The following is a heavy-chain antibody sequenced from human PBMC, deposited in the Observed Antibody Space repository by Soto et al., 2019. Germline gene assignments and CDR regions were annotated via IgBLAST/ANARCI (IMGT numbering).Heavy chain of an antibody. CDR2: IYYSGST. V-gene: IGHV4-61*01. Sequence: QVQLQESGPGLVKPSETLSLTCTVSGGSVSSGSYYWSWIRQPPGKGLEWIGYIYYSGSTNYNPSLKSRVTISVDTSKSQFSLKLGSVTAADTAVYYCARDGRPLSFCGMDVWGQGTTVTVSS. D-gene: IGHD3-10*01. CDR3: ARDGRPLSFCGMDV. CDR1: GGSVSSGSYY. J-gene: IGHJ6*02.